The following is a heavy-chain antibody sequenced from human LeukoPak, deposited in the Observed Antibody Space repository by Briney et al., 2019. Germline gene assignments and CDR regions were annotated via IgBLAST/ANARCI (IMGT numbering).Heavy chain of an antibody. D-gene: IGHD3-22*01. CDR3: ARDGDYYDSSGYYLGS. J-gene: IGHJ4*02. V-gene: IGHV1-69*13. CDR2: IIPIFGTA. CDR1: GGTFSSYA. Sequence: ASVKVSCKASGGTFSSYAISWVRQAPGQGLEWMGGIIPIFGTANYAQKFQGRVTITADESTSTAYMELSSLRSEDTAVYYCARDGDYYDSSGYYLGSWGQGTLVTVSS.